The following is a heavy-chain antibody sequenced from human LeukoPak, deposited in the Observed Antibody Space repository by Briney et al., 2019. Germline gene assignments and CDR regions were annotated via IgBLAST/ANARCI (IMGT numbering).Heavy chain of an antibody. CDR3: ARGGDLYYFDY. V-gene: IGHV3-11*04. D-gene: IGHD4-17*01. Sequence: PGGSLRLSCAVSGFTFSDYYMCWIRQTPGKGLEWVSYISSSGSTIYYADSVKGRFSVSRDNAKNSVYVQLNSLRDEDTAVYYCARGGDLYYFDYWGQGTLVTVSS. CDR2: ISSSGSTI. CDR1: GFTFSDYY. J-gene: IGHJ4*02.